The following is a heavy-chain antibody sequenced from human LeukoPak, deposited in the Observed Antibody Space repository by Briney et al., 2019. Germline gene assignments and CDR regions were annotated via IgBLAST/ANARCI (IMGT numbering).Heavy chain of an antibody. J-gene: IGHJ4*02. Sequence: GFLRLSCAASGFTFSNYWMSWVRPAPGKGLEWVANIKQDGTEKYYVESVKGRFTISRDNAKNSLYLQMNSLRADDTAVYYCARDDDWNYEDYWGQGTLVTVSS. CDR2: IKQDGTEK. V-gene: IGHV3-7*01. CDR1: GFTFSNYW. D-gene: IGHD1-7*01. CDR3: ARDDDWNYEDY.